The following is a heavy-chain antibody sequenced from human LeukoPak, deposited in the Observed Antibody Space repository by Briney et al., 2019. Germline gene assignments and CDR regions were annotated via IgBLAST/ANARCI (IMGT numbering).Heavy chain of an antibody. J-gene: IGHJ5*02. CDR2: VSNSGGTT. V-gene: IGHV3-23*01. CDR3: ARDRSLNWNLWFDP. Sequence: GGSLRLSCAASGFTFSSYAMSWVRQAPGKGLDWVSTVSNSGGTTYYADSVMGRFTISRDNSKNTLYLQMNSLRAEDTAVYYCARDRSLNWNLWFDPWGQGTLVTVSS. CDR1: GFTFSSYA. D-gene: IGHD1-7*01.